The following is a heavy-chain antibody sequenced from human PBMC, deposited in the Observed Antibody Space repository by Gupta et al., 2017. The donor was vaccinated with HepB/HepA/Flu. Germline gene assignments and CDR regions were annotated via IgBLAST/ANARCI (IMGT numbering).Heavy chain of an antibody. CDR2: INTSGGSA. J-gene: IGHJ4*02. Sequence: QVQLVQSGAEVKKPGASVKVSCKASGYTFINYYMHWVRQAPGQGLEWMGIINTSGGSASSAQKFQGRVTMTSVTSTSTVYMELKDLSSEDTALYYCARGDYGSGPYGYWGQGTLVTVSS. V-gene: IGHV1-46*01. CDR1: GYTFINYY. CDR3: ARGDYGSGPYGY. D-gene: IGHD3-10*01.